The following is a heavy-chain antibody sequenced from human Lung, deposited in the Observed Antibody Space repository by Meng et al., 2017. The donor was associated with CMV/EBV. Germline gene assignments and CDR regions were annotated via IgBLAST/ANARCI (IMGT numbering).Heavy chain of an antibody. Sequence: QVQLVASGGGLGKPGGALRLPCAASGFTFSDYYMSWSRQAPGKGLEWVSYISSSSSYTNYADSVKGRFTISRDNAKNSLYLQMNSLRAEDTAVYYCARSGHYYDSSGYYSPTGIFDYWGQGSLGTVDS. CDR1: GFTFSDYY. CDR2: ISSSSSYT. D-gene: IGHD3-22*01. V-gene: IGHV3-11*05. CDR3: ARSGHYYDSSGYYSPTGIFDY. J-gene: IGHJ4*02.